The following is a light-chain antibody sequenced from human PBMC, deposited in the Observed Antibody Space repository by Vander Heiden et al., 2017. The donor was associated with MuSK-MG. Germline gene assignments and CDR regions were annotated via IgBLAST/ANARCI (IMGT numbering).Light chain of an antibody. Sequence: QSVLTQTPSASGTPGQRVPVTISCSGRSSNIGSNTVNWYQQLPGTAPKLLSYLNDQRPSGVPDRFSGSKSGTSASLAISGLQSKDEANYFCAAWDDSWNAVVFGGGTKLTGL. CDR2: LND. J-gene: IGLJ2*01. V-gene: IGLV1-44*01. CDR1: SSNIGSNT. CDR3: AAWDDSWNAVV.